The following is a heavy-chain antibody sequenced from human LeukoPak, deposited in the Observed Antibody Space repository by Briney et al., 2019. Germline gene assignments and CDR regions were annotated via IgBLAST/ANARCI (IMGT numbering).Heavy chain of an antibody. J-gene: IGHJ4*02. D-gene: IGHD5-18*01. V-gene: IGHV1-2*02. Sequence: ASVKVSCKASGYTFTDYYMHWVRQAPGPGLEWMGWINPNSGGTKYAQKFQGRVTMTRDTSISTAYMELSRLRSDDTAVYYCARDRYGKLDYWGQGTLVTVSS. CDR2: INPNSGGT. CDR3: ARDRYGKLDY. CDR1: GYTFTDYY.